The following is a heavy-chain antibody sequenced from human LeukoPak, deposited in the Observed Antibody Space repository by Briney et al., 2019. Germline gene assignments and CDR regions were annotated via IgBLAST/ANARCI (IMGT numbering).Heavy chain of an antibody. CDR3: ARMPYSSGWYWLDY. D-gene: IGHD6-19*01. V-gene: IGHV1-2*06. CDR2: INPNSGGT. Sequence: ASVKVSCKASGYTFTGYYMHWVRQAPGQGLEWMGRINPNSGGTNYAQKLQGRVTMTTDTSTSTAYMELRSLRSDDTAVYYCARMPYSSGWYWLDYWGQGTLVTVSS. CDR1: GYTFTGYY. J-gene: IGHJ4*02.